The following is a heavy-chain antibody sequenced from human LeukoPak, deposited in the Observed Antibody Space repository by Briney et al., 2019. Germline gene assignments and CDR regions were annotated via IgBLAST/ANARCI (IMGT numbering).Heavy chain of an antibody. J-gene: IGHJ4*02. CDR2: ISGSGGST. CDR3: AKDQAYGPYFDY. D-gene: IGHD4-17*01. Sequence: GGSLRLSCAASGFTFSSYAMSWVRQAPGKGLEWVSAISGSGGSTYYADSVKGRFTISRDNSKNTLYPQMNSLRAEDTAVYYCAKDQAYGPYFDYWGQGTLVTVSS. CDR1: GFTFSSYA. V-gene: IGHV3-23*01.